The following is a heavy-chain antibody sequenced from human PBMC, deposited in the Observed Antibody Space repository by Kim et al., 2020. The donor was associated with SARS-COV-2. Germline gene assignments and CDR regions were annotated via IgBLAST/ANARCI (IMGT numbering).Heavy chain of an antibody. V-gene: IGHV3-23*01. J-gene: IGHJ6*02. D-gene: IGHD3-22*01. Sequence: GGSLRLSCAASGFTFTNYAMTWVRQAPGKGLEWVSGNSGGTTYYADSVRGRFTISRDNSKNTLYLQMNSLRAEDTAVYYCAKEKSSYDSRGFYYYYYGMDVWGQGTTVTVSS. CDR1: GFTFTNYA. CDR2: NSGGTT. CDR3: AKEKSSYDSRGFYYYYYGMDV.